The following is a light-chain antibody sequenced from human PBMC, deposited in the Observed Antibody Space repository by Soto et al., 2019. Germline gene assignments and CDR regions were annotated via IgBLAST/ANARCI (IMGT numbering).Light chain of an antibody. CDR1: SSDVGAYDY. CDR2: EVT. V-gene: IGLV2-14*01. J-gene: IGLJ1*01. Sequence: QSVLTQPPSASGSPGQSVTISCTGTSSDVGAYDYVSWYQQYPGKAPKLIIYEVTNRPSGVSTRFSGSKSGNTASLTISGLQAEDEADYYCSSYTGSITLYVFGTGTKV. CDR3: SSYTGSITLYV.